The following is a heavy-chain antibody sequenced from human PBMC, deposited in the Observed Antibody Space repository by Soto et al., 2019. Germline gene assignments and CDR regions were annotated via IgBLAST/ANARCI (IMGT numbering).Heavy chain of an antibody. CDR1: GGSISSGGYS. CDR3: ARAVAGTGYYSDY. Sequence: PSETLSLTCAVSGGSISSGGYSWIWIRQPPGKGLEWIGYIYHSGSTYYNPSLKSRVTISVDRSKNQFSLKLSSVTAADTAVYYCARAVAGTGYYSDYWGQGTLVTVSS. D-gene: IGHD6-19*01. V-gene: IGHV4-30-2*01. CDR2: IYHSGST. J-gene: IGHJ4*02.